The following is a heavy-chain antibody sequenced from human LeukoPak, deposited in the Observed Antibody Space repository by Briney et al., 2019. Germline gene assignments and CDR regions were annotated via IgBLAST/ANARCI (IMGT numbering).Heavy chain of an antibody. Sequence: KPSETLSLTCTVSGGSISSYYWSWIRQPPGKGLEWIGYIYYSGSTNYNPSLKSRVTISVDTSKNQFSLKLSSVTAADTAVYYCARQLSSGSYYVHFDYWGQGTLVTVSS. J-gene: IGHJ4*02. CDR2: IYYSGST. CDR1: GGSISSYY. D-gene: IGHD3-10*01. CDR3: ARQLSSGSYYVHFDY. V-gene: IGHV4-59*08.